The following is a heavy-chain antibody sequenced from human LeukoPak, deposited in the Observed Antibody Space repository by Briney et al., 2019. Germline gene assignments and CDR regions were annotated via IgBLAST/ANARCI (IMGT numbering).Heavy chain of an antibody. D-gene: IGHD5-18*01. CDR2: ISGSGGST. J-gene: IGHJ4*02. V-gene: IGHV3-23*01. CDR1: GFTFSSYA. Sequence: GGSLRLSCAASGFTFSSYAMSWVRQAPGKGLEWVSAISGSGGSTYYADSVKGRFTISRDNSKNTLYLQMNSLRAEDTAVYYCAKGPTGYSYGRTFDYWGQGTLVTVSS. CDR3: AKGPTGYSYGRTFDY.